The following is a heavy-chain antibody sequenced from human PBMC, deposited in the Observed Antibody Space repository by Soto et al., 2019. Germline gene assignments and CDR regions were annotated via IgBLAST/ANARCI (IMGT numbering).Heavy chain of an antibody. CDR2: TYYRSRWYS. Sequence: SQTLSLTCVGSGDTVSSNSVAWNWVRQSPSRGLEWLGRTYYRSRWYSDYAVSVRSRIDINADTSKNQFSLQLNSVTPEDTAVYYCARDHRYGTAYGMDVWGQGTTVTVSS. CDR3: ARDHRYGTAYGMDV. CDR1: GDTVSSNSVA. V-gene: IGHV6-1*01. J-gene: IGHJ6*02. D-gene: IGHD1-1*01.